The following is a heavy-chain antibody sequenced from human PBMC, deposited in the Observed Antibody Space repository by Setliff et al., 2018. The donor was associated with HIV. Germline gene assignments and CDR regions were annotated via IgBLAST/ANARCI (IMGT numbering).Heavy chain of an antibody. CDR3: ARRVYTSTRRDFDY. D-gene: IGHD6-13*01. CDR1: GYSISSGYH. V-gene: IGHV4-38-2*02. Sequence: SETLSLTCTVSGYSISSGYHWGWIRQPPGKGLEWIGNIYYSGNTYYNPSLKSRVTISVDTSKNQFSLRLSSVTAADTAVYYCARRVYTSTRRDFDYWGQGTMVTVSS. J-gene: IGHJ4*02. CDR2: IYYSGNT.